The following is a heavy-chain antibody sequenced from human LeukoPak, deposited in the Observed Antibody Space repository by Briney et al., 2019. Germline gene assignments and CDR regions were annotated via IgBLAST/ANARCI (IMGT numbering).Heavy chain of an antibody. V-gene: IGHV1-8*01. Sequence: GASVKVSCKASGYTFTSYDINWVRQATGQGLEWMGWMNPNSGNTGYAQKFQGRVTMTRNTSISTAYMELSSLRSEDTAVYYCARRSSTKMKYQLGFDPWGQGTLVTVSS. CDR2: MNPNSGNT. D-gene: IGHD2-2*01. CDR3: ARRSSTKMKYQLGFDP. CDR1: GYTFTSYD. J-gene: IGHJ5*02.